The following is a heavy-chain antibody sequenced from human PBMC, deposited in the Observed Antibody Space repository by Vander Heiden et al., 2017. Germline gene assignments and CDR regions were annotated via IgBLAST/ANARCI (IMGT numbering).Heavy chain of an antibody. Sequence: EVQLLESGGGLVQPGGSLRLSCAASGFTFSTYAMSWVRQAPGKGLEWVSIISGGGETTYYADSVKGRFTISRDNSKNTLYLQMNSLTAEDTAVYYCAKDLRDFWSGYYFDYWGQGTLVTVSS. CDR2: ISGGGETT. CDR1: GFTFSTYA. D-gene: IGHD3-3*01. J-gene: IGHJ4*02. V-gene: IGHV3-23*01. CDR3: AKDLRDFWSGYYFDY.